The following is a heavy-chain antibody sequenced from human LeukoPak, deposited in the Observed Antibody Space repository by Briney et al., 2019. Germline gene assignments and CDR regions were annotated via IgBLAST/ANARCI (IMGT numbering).Heavy chain of an antibody. V-gene: IGHV3-23*01. D-gene: IGHD3/OR15-3a*01. Sequence: PGGSLRLSCSVSGFTFSTYAIHWVRQAPGKGLEWVSAISGSGGSTYYADSVKGRFTISRDNSKNTLYLQMNSLRAEDTAVYYCAKMIALWFFAWGQGTLVTVSS. CDR1: GFTFSTYA. CDR2: ISGSGGST. J-gene: IGHJ5*02. CDR3: AKMIALWFFA.